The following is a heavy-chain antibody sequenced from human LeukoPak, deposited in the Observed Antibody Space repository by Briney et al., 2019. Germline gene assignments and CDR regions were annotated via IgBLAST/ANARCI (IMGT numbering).Heavy chain of an antibody. CDR3: ARLNQDDYVWGSYRVRYYYYYMDV. J-gene: IGHJ6*03. CDR2: IIPIFGTA. Sequence: VASVKVSCKASGCTFSSYAISWVRQAPGQGLEWMGGIIPIFGTANYAQTFKGRVTITADKSTSTAYMELSSLRSEDTAVYYCARLNQDDYVWGSYRVRYYYYYMDVWGKGTTVTVSS. D-gene: IGHD3-16*02. CDR1: GCTFSSYA. V-gene: IGHV1-69*06.